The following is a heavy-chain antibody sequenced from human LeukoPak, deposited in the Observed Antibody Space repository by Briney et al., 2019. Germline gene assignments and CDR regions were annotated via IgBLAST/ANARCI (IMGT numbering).Heavy chain of an antibody. J-gene: IGHJ6*02. Sequence: GGSLRLSCAASGFTFSSYAMSWVRQAPGKGLEWVAVISYDGSNKYYADSVKGRFTISRDNSKNTLYLQMNSLRAEDTAVYYCARDPGLRGAWLPPAGMDVWGQGTTVTVSS. CDR2: ISYDGSNK. CDR3: ARDPGLRGAWLPPAGMDV. V-gene: IGHV3-30-3*01. D-gene: IGHD3-22*01. CDR1: GFTFSSYA.